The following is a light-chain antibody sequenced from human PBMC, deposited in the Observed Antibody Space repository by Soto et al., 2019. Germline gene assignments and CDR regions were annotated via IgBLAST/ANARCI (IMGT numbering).Light chain of an antibody. V-gene: IGKV2-30*01. Sequence: DVVMTQSPLSLPVTLGQPASISCRSSQSLVYSDGNTYLNWFQQRPGQSPRRLLYKVSNRDSGVPDRFSGRGSGTDFTLKISRVEAEDVGVYYCMQGTHWPRTFGQGTKVEIK. CDR2: KVS. CDR3: MQGTHWPRT. CDR1: QSLVYSDGNTY. J-gene: IGKJ1*01.